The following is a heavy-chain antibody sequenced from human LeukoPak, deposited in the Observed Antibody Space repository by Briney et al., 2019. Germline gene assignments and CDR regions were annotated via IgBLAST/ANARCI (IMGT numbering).Heavy chain of an antibody. V-gene: IGHV4-61*05. D-gene: IGHD3-22*01. CDR2: IYYSGST. J-gene: IGHJ4*02. CDR1: GDSISSSYYY. CDR3: ARGSDYDSSGYYYEGYYFDY. Sequence: SETLSLTCTVSGDSISSSYYYWGWIRQPPGKGLEWIGYIYYSGSTNYNPSLKSRVTISVDTSKNQFSLKLSSVTAADTAVYYCARGSDYDSSGYYYEGYYFDYWGQGTLVTVSS.